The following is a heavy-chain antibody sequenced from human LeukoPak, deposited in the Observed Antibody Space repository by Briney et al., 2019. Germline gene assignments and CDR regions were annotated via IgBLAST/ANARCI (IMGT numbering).Heavy chain of an antibody. Sequence: SVKVSCKASGYTFTSYAISWVRQAPGQGLEWMGRIIPILGIANYAQKFQGRVTITADKSTSTAYMELSSLRSGDTAVYYCARVSGLGYGRDWFDPWGQGTLVTVSS. J-gene: IGHJ5*02. CDR1: GYTFTSYA. D-gene: IGHD5-12*01. CDR3: ARVSGLGYGRDWFDP. CDR2: IIPILGIA. V-gene: IGHV1-69*04.